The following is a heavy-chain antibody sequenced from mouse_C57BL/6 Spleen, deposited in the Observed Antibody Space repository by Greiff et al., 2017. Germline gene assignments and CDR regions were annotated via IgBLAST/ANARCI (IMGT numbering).Heavy chain of an antibody. CDR2: IYPGDGGT. CDR3: ARGGYSNYVDY. J-gene: IGHJ2*01. V-gene: IGHV1-80*01. D-gene: IGHD2-5*01. CDR1: GYAFTSYW. Sequence: VQLQQPGAELVKPGASVKISCKASGYAFTSYWMHWVKQRPGQGLEWIGQIYPGDGGTNYNGKFKGKATLTVDKSSSTAYMQLSSLTSEDSAVYFGARGGYSNYVDYWGQGTTVTVSS.